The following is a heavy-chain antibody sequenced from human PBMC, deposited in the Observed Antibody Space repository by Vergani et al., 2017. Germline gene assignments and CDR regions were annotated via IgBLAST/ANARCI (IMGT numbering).Heavy chain of an antibody. CDR2: ISWNSGST. Sequence: EVQLVESGGGLVQPGRSLRLSCAASGFTFDDYAMHWVRQAPGKGLEWVSGISWNSGSTGYAASVKGRFTISRDNAKNSLYLQMNSLRAEDTAVYYCASHAESMVRGVPRGYWGQGTLVTVSS. J-gene: IGHJ4*02. V-gene: IGHV3-9*01. CDR3: ASHAESMVRGVPRGY. D-gene: IGHD3-10*01. CDR1: GFTFDDYA.